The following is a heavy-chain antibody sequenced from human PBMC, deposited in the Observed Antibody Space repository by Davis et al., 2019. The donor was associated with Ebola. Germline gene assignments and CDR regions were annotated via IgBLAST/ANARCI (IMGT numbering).Heavy chain of an antibody. D-gene: IGHD4-17*01. Sequence: ASVKVSCKASGYTFTSYGISWVRQAPGQGLEWMGWISAYNGNTNYAQKLQGRVTMTTDTSTSTAYMELRSLRSDDTAVYYCARDVIEYGDYSYYGMDVWGQGTTVTVSS. CDR1: GYTFTSYG. V-gene: IGHV1-18*01. J-gene: IGHJ6*02. CDR3: ARDVIEYGDYSYYGMDV. CDR2: ISAYNGNT.